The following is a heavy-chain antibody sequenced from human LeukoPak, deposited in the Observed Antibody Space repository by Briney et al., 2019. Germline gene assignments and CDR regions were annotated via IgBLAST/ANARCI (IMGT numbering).Heavy chain of an antibody. CDR2: IYYSKNT. V-gene: IGHV4-39*01. J-gene: IGHJ4*02. D-gene: IGHD5-18*01. CDR3: VSPRGFSYGYFDY. CDR1: GGSISSSSAY. Sequence: SETLSLTCTVSGGSISSSSAYWGWIRQPPGKGLEWIGSIYYSKNTYYNPFLKSRVTISADTSKNQFSLTLGSVSATDTAVYYCVSPRGFSYGYFDYWGQGTLVTVSS.